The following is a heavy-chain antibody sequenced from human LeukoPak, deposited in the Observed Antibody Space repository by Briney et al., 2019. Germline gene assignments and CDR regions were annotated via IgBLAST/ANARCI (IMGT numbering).Heavy chain of an antibody. CDR2: INSNGDT. J-gene: IGHJ5*02. V-gene: IGHV4-4*07. Sequence: SSETLSLTCTVSGGSISSYHWIWIRQPAGKGLEWIGRINSNGDTVYNPSLKSRATMSLDMTNNQFSLKLSSVTAADTAVYYCARDRGLDGSDQLXXWGPXTLVTV. D-gene: IGHD3-10*01. CDR1: GGSISSYH. CDR3: ARDRGLDGSDQLXX.